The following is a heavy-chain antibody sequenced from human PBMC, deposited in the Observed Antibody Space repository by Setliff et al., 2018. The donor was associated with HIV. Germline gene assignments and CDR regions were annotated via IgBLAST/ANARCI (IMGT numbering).Heavy chain of an antibody. J-gene: IGHJ6*02. V-gene: IGHV3-11*04. D-gene: IGHD3-22*01. CDR1: GFTFSSYA. CDR2: ISFSGNTI. CDR3: ARGPRSFYYDSTGPYSYYYGMDV. Sequence: GGSLRLSCAASGFTFSSYAMSWIRQAPGKGLEWVSYISFSGNTIYYRDSVRGRFTIARDNARNSLYLQMNSLRGEDTALYYCARGPRSFYYDSTGPYSYYYGMDVWGQGTTVTVSS.